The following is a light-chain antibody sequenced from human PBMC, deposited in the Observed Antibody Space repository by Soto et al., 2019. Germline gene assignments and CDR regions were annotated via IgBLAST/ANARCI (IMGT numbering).Light chain of an antibody. CDR2: DVN. CDR1: SSDIGAYNF. V-gene: IGLV2-14*03. J-gene: IGLJ2*01. Sequence: QSALTQPASVSGSPGQWITISCTGTSSDIGAYNFVSRYQQHPGKAPKLMLYDVNIRPSGVSNRFSGSKSGNTASLTISGLQAEDEADYYCTSWTTSTTMIFGGGTKVTVL. CDR3: TSWTTSTTMI.